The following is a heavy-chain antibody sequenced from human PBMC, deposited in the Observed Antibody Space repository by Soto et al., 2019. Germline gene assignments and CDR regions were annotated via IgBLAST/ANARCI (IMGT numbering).Heavy chain of an antibody. J-gene: IGHJ4*02. CDR2: INHSGST. CDR1: GGSISSSNW. Sequence: SETLSLTCAVSGGSISSSNWWSWVRQPPGKGLEWIGEINHSGSTNYNPSLKSRVTISVDTSKNQFSLKLSSVTAADTAVYYCARRYGGNFDYWGQGTLVTVSS. D-gene: IGHD1-26*01. V-gene: IGHV4-4*02. CDR3: ARRYGGNFDY.